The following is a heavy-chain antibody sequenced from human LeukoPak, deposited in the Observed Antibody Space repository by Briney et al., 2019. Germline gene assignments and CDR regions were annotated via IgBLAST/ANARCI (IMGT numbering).Heavy chain of an antibody. CDR1: GFTFSSYD. V-gene: IGHV3-13*01. CDR3: ARDPYGP. D-gene: IGHD4-17*01. Sequence: GGSLRLSCAASGFTFSSYDVHWVRQATGKGLEWVSAIGTAGDTYYPGSVKGRFTISRDNAKNTLYLQMDSLRAEDTAMYYCARDPYGPWGQGTLVIVSS. J-gene: IGHJ5*02. CDR2: IGTAGDT.